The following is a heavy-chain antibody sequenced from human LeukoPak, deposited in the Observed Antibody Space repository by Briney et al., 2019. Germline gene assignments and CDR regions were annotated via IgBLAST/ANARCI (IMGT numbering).Heavy chain of an antibody. D-gene: IGHD5-12*01. CDR2: SRNKANSYTT. CDR1: GGSLSSYY. CDR3: ARVATVSAPPNYGMDV. Sequence: GTLSLTCTVSGGSLSSYYLSWVRQPPGKGLEWVGRSRNKANSYTTEYAASVKGRFTLSRDDSQNSLYLQMNSLKTEDTAVYYCARVATVSAPPNYGMDVWGQGTTVIVSS. V-gene: IGHV3-72*01. J-gene: IGHJ6*02.